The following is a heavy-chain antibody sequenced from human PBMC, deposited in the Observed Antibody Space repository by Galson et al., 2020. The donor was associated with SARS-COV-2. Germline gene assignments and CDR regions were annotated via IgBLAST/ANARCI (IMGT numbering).Heavy chain of an antibody. Sequence: ASVKVSCKAFGYTFTRYYMHWVRQAPGQGIEWMGIINPSENSASHAQKFQGRITMTWDTSTSTVYMDLSSLTSEDTAIYYCAISAFDYWGQGTLVTISS. V-gene: IGHV1-46*01. CDR1: GYTFTRYY. CDR2: INPSENSA. CDR3: AISAFDY. J-gene: IGHJ4*02.